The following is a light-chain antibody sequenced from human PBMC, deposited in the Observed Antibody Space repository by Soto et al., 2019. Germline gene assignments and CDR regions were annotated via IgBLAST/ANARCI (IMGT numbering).Light chain of an antibody. Sequence: SLLTQPSSVYGFPGRSSTITNNGTSSDIGNYNLVSWYQQHPGKAPKLIICEVNKWPSGVSSRFSGSKSGNTASLTISGLQAEDEADYYCCSYAGTVAYVFGTGTKVTVL. CDR1: SSDIGNYNL. J-gene: IGLJ1*01. V-gene: IGLV2-23*02. CDR3: CSYAGTVAYV. CDR2: EVN.